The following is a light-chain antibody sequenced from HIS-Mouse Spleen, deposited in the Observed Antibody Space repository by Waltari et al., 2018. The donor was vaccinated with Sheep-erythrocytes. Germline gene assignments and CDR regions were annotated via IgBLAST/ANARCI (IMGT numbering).Light chain of an antibody. Sequence: DIVMTQSPLSLPVTPGEPASISCRSSQSLLHSNGYNYLVCYLQKPGQSPQLLIYLGSNRASGVPDRFSGSGSGTDFTLKISRVEAEDVGVYYCMQALQTPIFTFGPGTKVDIK. CDR2: LGS. CDR3: MQALQTPIFT. CDR1: QSLLHSNGYNY. V-gene: IGKV2-28*01. J-gene: IGKJ3*01.